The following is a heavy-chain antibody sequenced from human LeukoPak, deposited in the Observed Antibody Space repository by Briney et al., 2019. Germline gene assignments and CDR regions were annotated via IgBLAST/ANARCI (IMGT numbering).Heavy chain of an antibody. J-gene: IGHJ6*02. Sequence: EASVTVSCKASGYTFTSYYMHWVRQAPGQGLEWMGIINPSGGSTSYTQKFQGRVTMTRDTSTSTVYMELSSLRSEDTAVYYCAREGFPPKISDFWSGLGPYYYYGMDVWGQGTTVTVSS. CDR3: AREGFPPKISDFWSGLGPYYYYGMDV. CDR2: INPSGGST. D-gene: IGHD3-3*01. V-gene: IGHV1-46*01. CDR1: GYTFTSYY.